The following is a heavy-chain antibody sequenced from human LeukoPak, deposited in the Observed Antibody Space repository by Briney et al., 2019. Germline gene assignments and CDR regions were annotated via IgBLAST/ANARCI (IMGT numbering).Heavy chain of an antibody. CDR3: AGRPCSGGSCYPWFDP. D-gene: IGHD2-15*01. CDR2: IYYSGGT. J-gene: IGHJ5*02. CDR1: GGSVSRGDYN. V-gene: IGHV4-30-4*08. Sequence: SETLSLTCTVSGGSVSRGDYNSSWIRQPPGKGLEWIGYIYYSGGTFFNPSLKSRVTISVDTSKNQFSLKLSSVTAADTAVYYCAGRPCSGGSCYPWFDPWGHGTLVTVSS.